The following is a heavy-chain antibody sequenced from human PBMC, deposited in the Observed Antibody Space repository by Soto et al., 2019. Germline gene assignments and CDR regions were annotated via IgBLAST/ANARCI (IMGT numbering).Heavy chain of an antibody. J-gene: IGHJ6*02. CDR3: ARVNLRFSYGIDV. V-gene: IGHV3-48*03. CDR2: ISKSSSVI. Sequence: PGGSLRLSCAASGSTFSSSEMHWDRQAPGKGLEWISYISKSSSVIYYADSVKGRFTISRDNAKNLLYLQMNSLRAEDTAVYFCARVNLRFSYGIDVWGQGTTVTVSS. CDR1: GSTFSSSE. D-gene: IGHD3-3*01.